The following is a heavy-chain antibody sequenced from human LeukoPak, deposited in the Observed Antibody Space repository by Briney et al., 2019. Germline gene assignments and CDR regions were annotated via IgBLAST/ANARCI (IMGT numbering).Heavy chain of an antibody. D-gene: IGHD3-10*01. CDR3: ARQVISGWFDP. Sequence: SETLSLTCTVSGGSISSSSYYWGWIRQPPGKGLEWIGSIYYSGSTYYNPSLKSQVTISVDTSKNQFSLKLSSVTAADTAVYYCARQVISGWFDPWGQGTLVTVSS. CDR2: IYYSGST. J-gene: IGHJ5*02. V-gene: IGHV4-39*01. CDR1: GGSISSSSYY.